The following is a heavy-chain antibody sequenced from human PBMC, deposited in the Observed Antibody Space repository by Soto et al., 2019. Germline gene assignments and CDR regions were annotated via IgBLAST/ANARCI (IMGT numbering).Heavy chain of an antibody. CDR1: GFTFGSYG. CDR3: AKLGVGGGYYYYGMDV. V-gene: IGHV3-30*18. J-gene: IGHJ6*02. Sequence: GGSLRLSCAASGFTFGSYGMHWVRQAPGKGLEWVAVISYDGSNKYYADSVKGRFTISRDNSKNTLYLQMNSLRAEDTAVYYCAKLGVGGGYYYYGMDVWGQGTTVTVSS. D-gene: IGHD3-16*01. CDR2: ISYDGSNK.